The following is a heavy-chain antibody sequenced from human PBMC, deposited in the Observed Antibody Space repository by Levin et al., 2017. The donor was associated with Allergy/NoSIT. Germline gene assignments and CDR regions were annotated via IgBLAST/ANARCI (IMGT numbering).Heavy chain of an antibody. V-gene: IGHV3-30*03. D-gene: IGHD3-10*01. Sequence: GGSLRLSCTASGFTFRTYGMHWVRQAAGKGLEWVAVISHDGKNKYHEDSVKGRFTISRDNSKNTLYLQMNSLRAEDTAVYYCAASSLGTADYYYNGMDVWGQGTTVTVSS. J-gene: IGHJ6*02. CDR1: GFTFRTYG. CDR2: ISHDGKNK. CDR3: AASSLGTADYYYNGMDV.